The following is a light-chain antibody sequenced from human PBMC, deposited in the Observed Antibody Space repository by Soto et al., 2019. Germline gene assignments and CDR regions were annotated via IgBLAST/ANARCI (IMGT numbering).Light chain of an antibody. J-gene: IGKJ1*01. CDR1: QSVRSSY. V-gene: IGKV3-20*01. CDR3: QHYGSSPQT. CDR2: GAS. Sequence: ETVLTQSPGTLSLSPGERATLSCRASQSVRSSYVDWYQQKPGQAPSLLLYGASSRSTGIPDRFSGSGSGTDFTLTISRLEPEDFAVYYCQHYGSSPQTFGQGTKVEIK.